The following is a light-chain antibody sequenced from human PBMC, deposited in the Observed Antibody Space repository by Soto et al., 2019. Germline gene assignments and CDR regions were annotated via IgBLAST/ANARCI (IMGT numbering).Light chain of an antibody. J-gene: IGKJ1*01. V-gene: IGKV3-20*01. CDR2: GAS. CDR1: RSVSSSY. CDR3: QQYGSSPGT. Sequence: EIVLTQSPGTLSLSPGEGATLSCRASRSVSSSYLAWYQQKPGQAPRLLIYGASSRATGIPDRFSGSGSGTDFTLTISSLEPEDFAVYYCQQYGSSPGTFGQGTKVDNK.